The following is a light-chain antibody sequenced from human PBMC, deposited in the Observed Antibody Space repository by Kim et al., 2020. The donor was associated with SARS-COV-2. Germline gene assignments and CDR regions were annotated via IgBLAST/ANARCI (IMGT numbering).Light chain of an antibody. CDR3: MQALQTPYT. J-gene: IGKJ2*01. CDR1: QGLLHSNGYNF. CDR2: LGS. V-gene: IGKV2-28*01. Sequence: EPASLSCKSSQGLLHSNGYNFLAWYLQKPGQSPQLLIYLGSNRASGVPDRFSGSGAGTDFTLKIRRVEAEDVGVYYCMQALQTPYTFGQGTKLEI.